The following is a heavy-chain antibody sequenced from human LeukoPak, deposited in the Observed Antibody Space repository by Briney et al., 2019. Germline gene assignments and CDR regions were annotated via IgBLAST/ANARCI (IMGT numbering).Heavy chain of an antibody. CDR3: ARHAVAGKDYYYYGMDV. CDR2: LYHRGSS. V-gene: IGHV4-59*01. D-gene: IGHD6-19*01. Sequence: PSETLSLTCTVSGGSISNYYWSWIRQPPGKGLEWIGDLYHRGSSNYNPSLKSRVTMSLDTSKNQFSLKLSSVTAADTAVYYCARHAVAGKDYYYYGMDVWGQGTTVTVSS. J-gene: IGHJ6*02. CDR1: GGSISNYY.